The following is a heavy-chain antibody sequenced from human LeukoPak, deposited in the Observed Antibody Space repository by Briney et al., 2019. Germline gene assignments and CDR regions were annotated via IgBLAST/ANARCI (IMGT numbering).Heavy chain of an antibody. V-gene: IGHV4-4*09. CDR3: SRLLPSRPDFYFDY. CDR1: GASISSDY. CDR2: IYSSGTT. J-gene: IGHJ4*02. D-gene: IGHD6-6*01. Sequence: SETLSLTCTVSGASISSDYWSWIRQPPGGRPEWIGYIYSSGTTKYNPSLQSRVTISIDTSTNQFSLKLTSMTAADTAAYFCSRLLPSRPDFYFDYWGQGTLVTVSS.